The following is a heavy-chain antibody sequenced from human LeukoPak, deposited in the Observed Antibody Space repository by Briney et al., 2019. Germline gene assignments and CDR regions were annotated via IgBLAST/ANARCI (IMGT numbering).Heavy chain of an antibody. CDR2: IIPIFGTA. J-gene: IGHJ4*02. CDR3: AHNYGSGSYYTYYFDY. Sequence: ASVKVSCKASGGTFSSYAISWVRQAPGRGLEWMGGIIPIFGTANYAQKFQGRVTITTDESMSTAYMELSSLRSEDTAVYYCAHNYGSGSYYTYYFDYWGQGTLVTVSS. D-gene: IGHD3-10*01. V-gene: IGHV1-69*05. CDR1: GGTFSSYA.